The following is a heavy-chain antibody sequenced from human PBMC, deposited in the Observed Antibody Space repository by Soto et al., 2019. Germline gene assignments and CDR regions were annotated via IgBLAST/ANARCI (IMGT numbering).Heavy chain of an antibody. CDR1: GYTFTSYG. V-gene: IGHV1-18*01. CDR3: AGKYSGYDFGAFDI. CDR2: ISAYNGNT. J-gene: IGHJ3*02. Sequence: QVQLVQSGAEVKKPGASVKVSCKASGYTFTSYGISWVRQAPGQGLEWMGWISAYNGNTNYAQKLQGRVTMTTDTSTSTVYMELRSLRSDDTAAYYCAGKYSGYDFGAFDIWGQGTMVTVSS. D-gene: IGHD5-12*01.